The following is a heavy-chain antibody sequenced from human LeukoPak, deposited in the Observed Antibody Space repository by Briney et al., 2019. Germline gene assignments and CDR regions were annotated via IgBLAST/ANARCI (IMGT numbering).Heavy chain of an antibody. J-gene: IGHJ4*02. D-gene: IGHD6-13*01. CDR1: GGSVGSSPYY. V-gene: IGHV4-39*07. Sequence: PSETLSLTCTVSGGSVGSSPYYWAWVRQPPGRELDWIGSVSYSGRPSYTPSLESRVTISVDTSKNQFFLKFNSVTAADTAVYYCGRVGDYSSSWYDLLYFDSWGPGTLVTVSS. CDR3: GRVGDYSSSWYDLLYFDS. CDR2: VSYSGRP.